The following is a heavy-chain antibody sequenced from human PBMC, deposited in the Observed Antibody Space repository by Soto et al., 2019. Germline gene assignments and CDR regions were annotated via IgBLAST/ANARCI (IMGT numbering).Heavy chain of an antibody. V-gene: IGHV3-23*01. CDR2: ISGSGGKK. D-gene: IGHD2-15*01. Sequence: EVQLLESGGGLVQPGGSLRLSCVVSGFAFSSYGMNWVRQAPGKGLEWVSGISGSGGKKYYADSVKGRFTISRDNSKNTLYMQMNSLRAEDTAVYYCAKDFAPYCSGSSCYTNYFDDWGQGTLVTVSS. J-gene: IGHJ4*02. CDR1: GFAFSSYG. CDR3: AKDFAPYCSGSSCYTNYFDD.